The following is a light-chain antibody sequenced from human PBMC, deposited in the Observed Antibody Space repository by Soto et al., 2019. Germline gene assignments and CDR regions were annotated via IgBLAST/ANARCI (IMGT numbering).Light chain of an antibody. CDR1: SSNIGAGYD. Sequence: QSVLTQPPSVSGAPGQRVTISCTGSSSNIGAGYDVYWYQQLPGTAPKLLINGNSNRPSGVPDRFSGSKSGTSASLAITGLQAEDEADYYCQSYDSSLSALFGGGTQLTVL. J-gene: IGLJ2*01. CDR2: GNS. CDR3: QSYDSSLSAL. V-gene: IGLV1-40*01.